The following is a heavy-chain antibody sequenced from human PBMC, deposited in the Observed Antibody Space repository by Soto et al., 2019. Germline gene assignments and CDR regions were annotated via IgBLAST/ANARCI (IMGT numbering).Heavy chain of an antibody. J-gene: IGHJ1*01. CDR1: GGSMSSIS. CDR2: VYNSGST. Sequence: PXETRALTCTVSGGSMSSISWTWIRQPPGKGLEWIGYVYNSGSTNYNPSLKSRVTISEDTSKSQFSLKVNSMTAADTAVYYCARYRREAVAGYTLDNWGQGNLVTVSS. CDR3: ARYRREAVAGYTLDN. D-gene: IGHD6-13*01. V-gene: IGHV4-59*01.